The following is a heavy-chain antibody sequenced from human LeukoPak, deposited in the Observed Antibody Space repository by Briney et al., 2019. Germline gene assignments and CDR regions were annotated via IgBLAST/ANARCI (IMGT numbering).Heavy chain of an antibody. D-gene: IGHD6-13*01. CDR3: ARGAAAGTGSPYNWFDP. Sequence: GGSLRLSCAASGFTFSSYAMSWVRQAPGKGLEWVSFISTSSSTIKYADSVKGRFTISRDNAKNSLYLQMNSLRDEDTAVYYCARGAAAGTGSPYNWFDPWGQGTLVTVSS. CDR1: GFTFSSYA. CDR2: ISTSSSTI. V-gene: IGHV3-48*02. J-gene: IGHJ5*02.